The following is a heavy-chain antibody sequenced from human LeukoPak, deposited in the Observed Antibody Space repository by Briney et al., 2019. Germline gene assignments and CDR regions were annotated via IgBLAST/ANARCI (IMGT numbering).Heavy chain of an antibody. D-gene: IGHD6-13*01. Sequence: PSETLSLTCTVSGGSISSYYWSWIRQPPGKGLEWIGFIYYSGSTNYNPPLKSRVPISVDTSKNQFSLKLSSVTAADTAVYYCARDLGGYSRALGYWGQGTLVTVSS. CDR2: IYYSGST. CDR1: GGSISSYY. J-gene: IGHJ4*02. V-gene: IGHV4-59*01. CDR3: ARDLGGYSRALGY.